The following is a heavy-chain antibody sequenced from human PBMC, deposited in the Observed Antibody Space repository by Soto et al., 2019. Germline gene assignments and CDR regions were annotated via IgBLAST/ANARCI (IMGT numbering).Heavy chain of an antibody. CDR1: GGSISSSSYY. D-gene: IGHD2-15*01. V-gene: IGHV4-39*01. CDR2: IYYSGST. J-gene: IGHJ5*02. Sequence: SETLSLTCTVSGGSISSSSYYWGWIRQPPGKGLEWIGSIYYSGSTYYNPSLKSRVTISVDTSKNQFSLKLSSVTAADTAVYYCARQTIYCSGGSCYPGWFDPWGQGTLVTVPQ. CDR3: ARQTIYCSGGSCYPGWFDP.